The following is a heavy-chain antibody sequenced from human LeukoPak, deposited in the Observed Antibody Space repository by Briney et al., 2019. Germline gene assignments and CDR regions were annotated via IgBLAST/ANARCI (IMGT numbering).Heavy chain of an antibody. CDR1: GFTFSDYY. V-gene: IGHV3-11*01. J-gene: IGHJ5*02. CDR2: ISSSGSTI. Sequence: GGSLRLSCAASGFTFSDYYMGWIRQAPGKGLEWVSYISSSGSTIYYADSVKGRFTISRDNAKNSLYLQMNSLRAEDTAVYYCVRASSSWYAGLVDPWGQGTPVTVSS. D-gene: IGHD6-13*01. CDR3: VRASSSWYAGLVDP.